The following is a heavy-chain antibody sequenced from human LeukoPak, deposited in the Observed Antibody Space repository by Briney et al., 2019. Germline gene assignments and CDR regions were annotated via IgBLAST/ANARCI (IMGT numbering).Heavy chain of an antibody. CDR2: ISGSGGST. CDR3: ATMTTVTMDDAFDM. CDR1: GFTFSSYA. Sequence: PGRSLRLSCAASGFTFSSYAMSWVRQAPGKGLEWVSAISGSGGSTYYADSVKGRFTFSRDNSKNTLYLQMNRLRAEDTAVYYCATMTTVTMDDAFDMWGQGTMVTVSS. D-gene: IGHD4-17*01. V-gene: IGHV3-23*01. J-gene: IGHJ3*02.